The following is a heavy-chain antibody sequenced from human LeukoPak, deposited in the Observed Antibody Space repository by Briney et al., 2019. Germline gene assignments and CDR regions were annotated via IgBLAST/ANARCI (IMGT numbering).Heavy chain of an antibody. CDR1: GFTFSNYG. D-gene: IGHD1-26*01. CDR3: AKEVGYGMDV. V-gene: IGHV3-30*18. Sequence: GGSLRLSCAASGFTFSNYGFHWVRQAPGKGLEWVAVIPYDGSNKYFADSVKGRFTISRDNSKNTLYLQMNTLRAEDTAVYYCAKEVGYGMDVWGQGTTVTVSS. CDR2: IPYDGSNK. J-gene: IGHJ6*02.